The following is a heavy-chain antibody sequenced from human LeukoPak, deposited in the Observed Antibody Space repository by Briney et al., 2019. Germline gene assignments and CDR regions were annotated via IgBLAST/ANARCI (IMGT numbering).Heavy chain of an antibody. D-gene: IGHD3-3*01. Sequence: TGGSLRLSCAASGFTFSSYAMHWVRQAPGKGLEWVAVISYDGSNKYYADSVKGRFTISRDNSKNTLYLQMNSLRAEDTAVYYCASGPRIYYDFWSGYYYNYWGQGTLVTVSS. CDR3: ASGPRIYYDFWSGYYYNY. J-gene: IGHJ4*02. CDR1: GFTFSSYA. CDR2: ISYDGSNK. V-gene: IGHV3-30*04.